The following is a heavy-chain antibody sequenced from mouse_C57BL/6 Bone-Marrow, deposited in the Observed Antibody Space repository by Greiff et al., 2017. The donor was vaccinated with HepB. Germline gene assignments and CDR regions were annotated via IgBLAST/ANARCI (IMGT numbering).Heavy chain of an antibody. Sequence: QVQLQQPGAELVRPGTSVKLSCKASGYTFTSYWMHWVKQRPGQGLEWIGVIDPSDSYTNYNQKFKGKATLTVDTSSSTAYMQLSSLTSEDSAVYYCARPYGKGFDYWGKGTTLTVSS. CDR2: IDPSDSYT. CDR1: GYTFTSYW. V-gene: IGHV1-59*01. D-gene: IGHD1-1*01. J-gene: IGHJ2*01. CDR3: ARPYGKGFDY.